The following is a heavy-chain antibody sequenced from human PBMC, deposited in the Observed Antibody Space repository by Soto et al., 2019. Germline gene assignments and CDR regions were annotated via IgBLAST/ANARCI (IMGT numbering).Heavy chain of an antibody. Sequence: PSETLSLTCAVYGGSFSGYYWSWIRQPPGKGLEWIGEINHSGSTNYNPSLKSRVTISVDTSKNQFSLKLSSVTAADTAVYYCARFPGIAAAGDFDPWGQGTLVTVSS. CDR3: ARFPGIAAAGDFDP. CDR1: GGSFSGYY. D-gene: IGHD6-13*01. J-gene: IGHJ5*02. CDR2: INHSGST. V-gene: IGHV4-34*01.